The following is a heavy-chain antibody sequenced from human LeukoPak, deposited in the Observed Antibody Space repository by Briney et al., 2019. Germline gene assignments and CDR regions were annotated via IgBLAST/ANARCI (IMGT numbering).Heavy chain of an antibody. CDR2: IYYSGST. J-gene: IGHJ6*02. CDR3: ARLVAVAGTTLDV. CDR1: GGSISSYY. D-gene: IGHD6-19*01. V-gene: IGHV4-59*08. Sequence: PSETLSLTCTVSGGSISSYYWSWIRQPPGKGLEWIGYIYYSGSTNYNPSLKSRVTISVDTSKNQFSLKLSSVTAADTAVYYCARLVAVAGTTLDVWGQGTTVTVSS.